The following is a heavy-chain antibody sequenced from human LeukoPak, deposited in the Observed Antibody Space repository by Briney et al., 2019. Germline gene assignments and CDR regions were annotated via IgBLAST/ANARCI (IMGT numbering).Heavy chain of an antibody. CDR2: ISSSSSTI. J-gene: IGHJ4*02. CDR3: AREVRYSGSYEDY. Sequence: PGGSLRLSCAASGFTFSSYSMNWVRQAPEKGLEWVSYISSSSSTIYYADSVKGRFTISRDNAKNSLYLQMNSLRAEDTAVYYCAREVRYSGSYEDYWGQGTLVTVSS. D-gene: IGHD1-26*01. CDR1: GFTFSSYS. V-gene: IGHV3-48*01.